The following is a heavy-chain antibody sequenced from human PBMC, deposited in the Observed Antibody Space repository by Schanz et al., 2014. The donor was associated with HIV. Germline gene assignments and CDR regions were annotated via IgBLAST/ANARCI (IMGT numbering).Heavy chain of an antibody. J-gene: IGHJ6*01. CDR1: GAAISDYY. Sequence: QVQLQESGPRLVKPSETLSLTCTVSGAAISDYYWSWIRQPPGKGLEWTGYAHHSGSTNYNPSLKSRATISLDMSKNQVSLKLSSVTAADTAVYFCARGQFGELFYGMDVWGHGTAVTVSS. CDR2: AHHSGST. D-gene: IGHD3-10*01. CDR3: ARGQFGELFYGMDV. V-gene: IGHV4-59*01.